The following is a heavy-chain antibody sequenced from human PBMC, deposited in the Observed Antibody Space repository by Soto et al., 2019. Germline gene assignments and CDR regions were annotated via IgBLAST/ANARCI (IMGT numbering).Heavy chain of an antibody. D-gene: IGHD3-22*01. Sequence: QVQLVQSGAEVKKPGSSVKVSCKASGGTFSSYAISWVRQAPGQGLEWMGGIITIFGTANYAQKFQGRVTITADESTSTAYIELSSLKSEDTAVYYCARHYYYDSSGLYYFDYWGQGTLVTVSS. V-gene: IGHV1-69*01. J-gene: IGHJ4*02. CDR2: IITIFGTA. CDR3: ARHYYYDSSGLYYFDY. CDR1: GGTFSSYA.